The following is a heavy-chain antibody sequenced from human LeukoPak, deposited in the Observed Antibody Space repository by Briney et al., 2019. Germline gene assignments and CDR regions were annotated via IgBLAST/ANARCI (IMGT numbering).Heavy chain of an antibody. D-gene: IGHD3-10*01. Sequence: GGSLRLSCAASGFTFSNYVIHWVRQAPGKGLEWVAVTSSDLNVKLYADSVKGRFTISRDNSRSTLYLQMNSLSPEDTAIYYCAREGYYGSGSPPSLYFDYWGQGTLVTVSS. CDR2: TSSDLNVK. CDR3: AREGYYGSGSPPSLYFDY. CDR1: GFTFSNYV. J-gene: IGHJ4*02. V-gene: IGHV3-30-3*01.